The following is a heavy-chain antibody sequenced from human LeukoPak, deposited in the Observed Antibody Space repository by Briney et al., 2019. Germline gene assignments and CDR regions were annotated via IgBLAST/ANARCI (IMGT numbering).Heavy chain of an antibody. CDR1: GFTFSNYA. D-gene: IGHD3-9*01. J-gene: IGHJ4*02. CDR3: ARTRTRHYDILTPGRYFDY. Sequence: PGGSLRLSCAASGFTFSNYAMHWVRQAPGKGLDWVAVISYDGSNRYYADSVKGRFTISRDNSKNTLYLQMNSLRAEDTAVYYCARTRTRHYDILTPGRYFDYWGQGTLVTVSS. V-gene: IGHV3-30-3*01. CDR2: ISYDGSNR.